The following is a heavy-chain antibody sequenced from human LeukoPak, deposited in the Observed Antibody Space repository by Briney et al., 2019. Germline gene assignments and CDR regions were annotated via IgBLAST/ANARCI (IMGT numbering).Heavy chain of an antibody. V-gene: IGHV3-23*01. Sequence: GGSLRLSCAASGFTFSSYAMSWVRQAPGKGLEWVSAISGSGGSTYYADSVKGRFTISRDNSKNTLYLQMNSLRAEYTAVSYCAKAGDDILTGCFVYWGQGTLVTASS. CDR3: AKAGDDILTGCFVY. CDR2: ISGSGGST. CDR1: GFTFSSYA. D-gene: IGHD3-9*01. J-gene: IGHJ4*02.